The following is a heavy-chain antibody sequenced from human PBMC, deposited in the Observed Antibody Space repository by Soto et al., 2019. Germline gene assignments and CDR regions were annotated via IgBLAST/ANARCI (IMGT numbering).Heavy chain of an antibody. CDR2: VSGSGGMK. J-gene: IGHJ4*02. CDR1: GFPFTNYA. Sequence: EAQLLESGGGLVQPGGPLTLSCAASGFPFTNYAMTWVRQAPWKGLEWVSGVSGSGGMKYYAASVKGHITISRDNYKNSLYVHMHTLTPDDTVVYYCAREIEENGKVPMPGDFWGQGSLFTVSS. V-gene: IGHV3-23*01. CDR3: AREIEENGKVPMPGDF. D-gene: IGHD2-2*01.